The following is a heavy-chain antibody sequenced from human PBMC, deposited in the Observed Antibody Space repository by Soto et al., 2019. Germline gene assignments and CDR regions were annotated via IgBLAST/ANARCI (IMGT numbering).Heavy chain of an antibody. D-gene: IGHD3-10*01. CDR3: ARDRDGSGTYYY. V-gene: IGHV1-18*01. Sequence: ASVKVSCKASGFTFTNYGITWVRQAPGQGLEWMGWISAYNGNTNYAQNLQGRVTMTTDTSTSTAYMELRSLRSDDTAVYYCARDRDGSGTYYYWGQGTLVTVSS. CDR2: ISAYNGNT. CDR1: GFTFTNYG. J-gene: IGHJ4*02.